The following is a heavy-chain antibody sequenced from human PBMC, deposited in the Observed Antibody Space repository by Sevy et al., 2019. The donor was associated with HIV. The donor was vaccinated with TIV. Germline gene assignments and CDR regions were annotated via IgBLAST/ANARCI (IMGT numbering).Heavy chain of an antibody. Sequence: GGSLRLSCVASGFTFSRFGMTWVRQVPGKGLEWVSTVSGAVIPHTTQTTYYADSVKGRFTISRDNSKDSLFLQMNSLRADDTAVYFCAKGRQLVSGRFVPYFDTWGQGILVTVSS. J-gene: IGHJ4*02. CDR3: AKGRQLVSGRFVPYFDT. CDR2: VSGAVIPHTTQTT. CDR1: GFTFSRFG. V-gene: IGHV3-23*01. D-gene: IGHD6-13*01.